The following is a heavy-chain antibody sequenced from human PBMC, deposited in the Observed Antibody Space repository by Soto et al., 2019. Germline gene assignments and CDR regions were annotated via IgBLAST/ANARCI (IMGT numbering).Heavy chain of an antibody. CDR2: VMYSGST. CDR1: GASSSDYN. Sequence: QVQLQQWGAGLLKPSETLSLTCAVYGASSSDYNWSWIRESPGKGLEWIGEVMYSGSTNYNPSLKSRSTISPDASKNQFSLKVTSVTAADTAVYYCARSRILSGRYFDSWGQGSLVTVSS. CDR3: ARSRILSGRYFDS. D-gene: IGHD1-26*01. J-gene: IGHJ4*02. V-gene: IGHV4-34*12.